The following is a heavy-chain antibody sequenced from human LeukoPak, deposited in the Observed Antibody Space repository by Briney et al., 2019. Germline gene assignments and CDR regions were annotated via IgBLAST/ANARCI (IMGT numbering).Heavy chain of an antibody. CDR3: ATPIKYSSSNFFYGMDV. Sequence: ASVKVSCKASGYTFTTYYMHWVRQAPGQGLEWMGWINTNTENPTYAQGFTGRFVFSLDTSVSTAYLQTSSLKAEDTAVYYCATPIKYSSSNFFYGMDVWGQGTTVTVSS. CDR2: INTNTENP. J-gene: IGHJ6*02. D-gene: IGHD6-6*01. CDR1: GYTFTTYY. V-gene: IGHV7-4-1*02.